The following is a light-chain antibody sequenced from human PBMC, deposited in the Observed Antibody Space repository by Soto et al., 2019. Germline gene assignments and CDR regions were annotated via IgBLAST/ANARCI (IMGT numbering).Light chain of an antibody. CDR1: QSVSSSY. V-gene: IGKV3-20*01. J-gene: IGKJ1*01. CDR3: QHYGSSRT. CDR2: DAS. Sequence: EIVLTQSPGTLSLSPGERATLSCRASQSVSSSYLAWYQQKPGQAPRLLIHDASSRATGIPDRFSGSGSETDFTLTISRLEPEDSAVYYCQHYGSSRTFGQGTKV.